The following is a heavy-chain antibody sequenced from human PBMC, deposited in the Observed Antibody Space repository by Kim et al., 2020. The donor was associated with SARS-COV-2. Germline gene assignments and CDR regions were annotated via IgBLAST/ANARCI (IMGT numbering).Heavy chain of an antibody. D-gene: IGHD3-9*01. V-gene: IGHV1-18*01. CDR3: ARGKVLRYFDWSYYFDY. Sequence: LQGRVTMTTDTSTSTAYMELRSLRSDDTAVYYCARGKVLRYFDWSYYFDYWGQGTLVTVSS. J-gene: IGHJ4*02.